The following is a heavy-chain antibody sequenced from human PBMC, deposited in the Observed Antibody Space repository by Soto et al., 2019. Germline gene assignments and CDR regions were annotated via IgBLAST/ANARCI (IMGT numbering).Heavy chain of an antibody. J-gene: IGHJ4*02. Sequence: QITLKESGPPLVKPTQTLTLPRTFSGFSLTTSGVGGGCTRQPPEKALEWLALIYWGDDKRYSPSLKSRLTITKDTSKNQVVLTMTNMDPVDTATYSCAHTTVSSSLDYWGQGTLVTVSS. CDR1: GFSLTTSGVG. CDR2: IYWGDDK. D-gene: IGHD2-2*01. V-gene: IGHV2-5*02. CDR3: AHTTVSSSLDY.